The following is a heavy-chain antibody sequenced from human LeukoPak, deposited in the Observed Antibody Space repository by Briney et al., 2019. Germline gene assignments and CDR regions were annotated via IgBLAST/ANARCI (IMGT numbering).Heavy chain of an antibody. J-gene: IGHJ5*02. D-gene: IGHD6-13*01. V-gene: IGHV3-33*01. CDR3: ARDRGSYSSSWYGGPIRVSNWFDP. CDR2: IWYDGSNK. CDR1: GFTFSSYG. Sequence: GGSLRLSCAASGFTFSSYGMHWVRQAPGKGLEWVAVIWYDGSNKYYADSVKSRFTISRDNSKNTLYLQMDSLRAEDTAVYYCARDRGSYSSSWYGGPIRVSNWFDPWGQGTLVTVSS.